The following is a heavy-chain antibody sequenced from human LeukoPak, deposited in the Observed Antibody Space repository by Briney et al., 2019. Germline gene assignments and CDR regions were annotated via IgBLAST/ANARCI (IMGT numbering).Heavy chain of an antibody. CDR1: GGTFSSYA. CDR3: AREKGGSGSYYLNYYYYGMDV. D-gene: IGHD3-10*01. V-gene: IGHV1-69*04. J-gene: IGHJ6*02. Sequence: SVKVSCKASGGTFSSYAISWVRQAPGQGLEWMGRIIPILGIANYAQKFQGRVTITADKSTSTAYMELSSLRSEDTAVYYCAREKGGSGSYYLNYYYYGMDVWGQGTTVTVSS. CDR2: IIPILGIA.